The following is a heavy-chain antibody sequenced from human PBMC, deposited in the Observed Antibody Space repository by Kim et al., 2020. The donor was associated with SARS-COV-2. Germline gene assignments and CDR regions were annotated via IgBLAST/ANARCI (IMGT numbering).Heavy chain of an antibody. CDR3: ARGGKGGYSYGYRPFDY. D-gene: IGHD5-18*01. Sequence: SETLSLTCAVYGGSFSGYYWSWIRQPPGKGLEWIGEINHSGSTNYNPSLKSRVTISVDTSKNQFSLKLSSVTAADTAVYYCARGGKGGYSYGYRPFDYWGQGTLVTVSS. CDR1: GGSFSGYY. V-gene: IGHV4-34*01. J-gene: IGHJ4*01. CDR2: INHSGST.